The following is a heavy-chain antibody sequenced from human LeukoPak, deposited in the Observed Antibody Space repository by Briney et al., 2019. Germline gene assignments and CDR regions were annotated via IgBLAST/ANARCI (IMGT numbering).Heavy chain of an antibody. CDR2: IYYSGST. D-gene: IGHD3-10*01. CDR3: ARLYGSGSFYYYYYMDV. V-gene: IGHV4-39*01. CDR1: GGSISSSNYY. J-gene: IGHJ6*03. Sequence: SETLSLTCTVSGGSISSSNYYWGWLRQPPGTGLEWIGNIYYSGSTYYNPSLKSRVTISVDTSKNQFSLKLSSVTAADTAVYYCARLYGSGSFYYYYYMDVWGKGTTVTISS.